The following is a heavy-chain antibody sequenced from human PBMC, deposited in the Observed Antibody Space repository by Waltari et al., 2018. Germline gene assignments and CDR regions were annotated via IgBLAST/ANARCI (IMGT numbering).Heavy chain of an antibody. CDR2: IYPGGST. Sequence: EVHLVESGGGLIQPGGSLRLSCAASGFTVSSNYMSWVRQAPGKVLQWFSFIYPGGSTDYADSVKCRFTSSRDNSKNTLYLHMSGLRAEDTAVYYCATADNQDYGDYLDYWGQGTLVTVSS. D-gene: IGHD4-17*01. V-gene: IGHV3-53*01. CDR3: ATADNQDYGDYLDY. J-gene: IGHJ4*02. CDR1: GFTVSSNY.